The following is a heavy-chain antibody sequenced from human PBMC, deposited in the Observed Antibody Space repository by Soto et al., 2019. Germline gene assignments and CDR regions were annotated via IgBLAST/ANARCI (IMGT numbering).Heavy chain of an antibody. J-gene: IGHJ4*02. D-gene: IGHD3-9*01. CDR2: ISSSGSTI. CDR3: AREYYDILTGYYRQKTYYFDY. V-gene: IGHV3-11*01. CDR1: GFTFSDYY. Sequence: QVQLVESGGGLVKPGGSLRLSCAASGFTFSDYYMSWIRQAPGKGLEWVSYISSSGSTIYYADSVKGRFTISRDNAKNSLYLQMNSLRAEDTAVYYCAREYYDILTGYYRQKTYYFDYWGQGTLVTVSS.